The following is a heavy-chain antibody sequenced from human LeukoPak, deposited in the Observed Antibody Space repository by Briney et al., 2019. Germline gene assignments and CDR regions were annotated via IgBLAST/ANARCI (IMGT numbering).Heavy chain of an antibody. J-gene: IGHJ3*02. Sequence: PSETLSLTCTVSGGSISSGGYYWSWIRQPAGKGLEWIGRIFSSGSTYYNPSLKSRVTMSVDTSKNQVSLKLSSVTAADTAVYYCARATMVRGAKDAFDIWGQGTMVTVSS. CDR3: ARATMVRGAKDAFDI. D-gene: IGHD3-10*01. CDR2: IFSSGST. V-gene: IGHV4-61*02. CDR1: GGSISSGGYY.